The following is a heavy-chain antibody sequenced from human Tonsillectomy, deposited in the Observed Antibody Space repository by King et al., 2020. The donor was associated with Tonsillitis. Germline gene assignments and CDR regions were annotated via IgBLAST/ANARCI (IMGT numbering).Heavy chain of an antibody. Sequence: VQLVESGGGVVQPGRSLRLSCAASGFTFSNYAMHWVRQAPGKGLEWVAVISYDGNNMYYADSVKGRFPISRDNSKYTLYLQMSSLRAEDTAVYYCARDRIYGGYYGLDGWGQGTLVTVSS. CDR2: ISYDGNNM. J-gene: IGHJ4*02. CDR3: ARDRIYGGYYGLDG. CDR1: GFTFSNYA. D-gene: IGHD3-3*01. V-gene: IGHV3-30*04.